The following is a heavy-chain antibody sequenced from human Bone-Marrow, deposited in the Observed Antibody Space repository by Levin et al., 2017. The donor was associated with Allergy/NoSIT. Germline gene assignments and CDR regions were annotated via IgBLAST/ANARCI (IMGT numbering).Heavy chain of an antibody. Sequence: SQTLSLTCTVSGDSITDSYYNWVRQPPGKGLEWIGFIYSSGKSNSKPSLTSRVTMSVDTSKHQFSLNLSSVTAADTAVYYCTRGPRQYQLLTSFDYWGQGTLVTVSS. J-gene: IGHJ4*02. V-gene: IGHV4-59*01. D-gene: IGHD2-2*01. CDR3: TRGPRQYQLLTSFDY. CDR1: GDSITDSY. CDR2: IYSSGKS.